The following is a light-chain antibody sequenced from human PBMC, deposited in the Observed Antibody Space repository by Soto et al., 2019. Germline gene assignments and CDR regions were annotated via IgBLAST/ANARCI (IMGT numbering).Light chain of an antibody. CDR3: HQRQSWPRT. J-gene: IGKJ1*01. Sequence: EIVLTQSPGTLSLSPGERATLSCRASQSVSSSYLAWYQQKPGQAPRLLIYDASTRATGIPARFSGSGSGTEFTLTISSLQSADFAVYYCHQRQSWPRTFGQGTKVDIK. CDR2: DAS. CDR1: QSVSSSY. V-gene: IGKV3D-20*02.